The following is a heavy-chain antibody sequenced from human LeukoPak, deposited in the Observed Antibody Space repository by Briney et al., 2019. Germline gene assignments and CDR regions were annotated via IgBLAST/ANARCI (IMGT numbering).Heavy chain of an antibody. CDR2: ISGSSGST. D-gene: IGHD1-1*01. V-gene: IGHV3-23*01. Sequence: GGSLSLSCAASGFTFSNYAMNWVRQAQGKGLEWVSGISGSSGSTFYADSVKGRFTISRDKSKNTVYLQMNSLRAEDTAVYYCARKGELERRRSWDYWGQGTLVTVSS. J-gene: IGHJ4*02. CDR3: ARKGELERRRSWDY. CDR1: GFTFSNYA.